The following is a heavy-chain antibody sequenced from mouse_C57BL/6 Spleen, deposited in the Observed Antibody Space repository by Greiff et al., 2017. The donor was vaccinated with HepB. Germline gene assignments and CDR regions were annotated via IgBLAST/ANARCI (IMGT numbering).Heavy chain of an antibody. V-gene: IGHV1-80*01. Sequence: VQLQQSGAELVKPGASVKISCKASGYAFSSYWMHWVKQRPGQGLEWIGQIYPGDGDTNYNGKFKGKATLTADKSSSTAYMQLSSLTSEDSAVYFCSRGSYFDYWGQGTTLTVSA. CDR2: IYPGDGDT. CDR1: GYAFSSYW. CDR3: SRGSYFDY. J-gene: IGHJ2*01.